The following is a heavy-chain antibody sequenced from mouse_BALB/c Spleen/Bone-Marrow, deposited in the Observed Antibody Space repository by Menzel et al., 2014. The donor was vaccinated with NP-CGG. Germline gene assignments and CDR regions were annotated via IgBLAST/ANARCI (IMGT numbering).Heavy chain of an antibody. Sequence: EVKLMESGGGLVQPGGSLRLSCAPSGFTFTDYYMSWVRQPPGKALEWLGSIRNKANGYTTEYSASVKGRFTISRDNSQSILYLQMNTLRAEDSATYYCARDDYYAMDYWGQGTSVTVSS. V-gene: IGHV7-3*02. CDR3: ARDDYYAMDY. J-gene: IGHJ4*01. CDR1: GFTFTDYY. CDR2: IRNKANGYTT.